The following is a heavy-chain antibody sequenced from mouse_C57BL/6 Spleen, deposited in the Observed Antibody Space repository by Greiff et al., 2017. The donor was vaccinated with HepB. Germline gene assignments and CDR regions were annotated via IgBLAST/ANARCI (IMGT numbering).Heavy chain of an antibody. D-gene: IGHD1-1*01. CDR3: AREGVLDYFDY. J-gene: IGHJ2*01. CDR2: IYPGDGDT. V-gene: IGHV1-82*01. Sequence: QVQLQQSGPELVKPGASVKISCKASGYAFSSSWMNWVKQRPGKGLEWIGRIYPGDGDTNYNGKFKGKATLTADKSSSTAYMQLSSLTSEDSAVYFCAREGVLDYFDYWGQGTTLTVSS. CDR1: GYAFSSSW.